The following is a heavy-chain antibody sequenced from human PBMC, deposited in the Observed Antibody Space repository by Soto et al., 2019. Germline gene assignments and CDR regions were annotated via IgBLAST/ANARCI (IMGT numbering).Heavy chain of an antibody. J-gene: IGHJ6*02. CDR3: ARGREWYAKGGYYYGMDV. CDR1: GGSISIGDYY. Sequence: NPSETLALTCTVSGGSISIGDYYWSWIRQPPGKGLEWIGYIYYSGSTYYNPSLKSRVTISVDTSKNQFSLKLSSVTAADTAVYYCARGREWYAKGGYYYGMDVWGQGTPVTVSS. V-gene: IGHV4-30-4*01. CDR2: IYYSGST. D-gene: IGHD3-3*01.